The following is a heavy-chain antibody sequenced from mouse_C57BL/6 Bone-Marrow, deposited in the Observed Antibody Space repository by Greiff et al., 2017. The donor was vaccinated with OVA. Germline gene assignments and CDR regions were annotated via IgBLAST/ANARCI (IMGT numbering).Heavy chain of an antibody. CDR2: ISDGGSYT. V-gene: IGHV5-4*01. Sequence: EVKLEESGGGLVKPGGSLKLSCAASGFTFSSYAMSWVRQTPEKRLEWVATISDGGSYTYYPDKVKGRFTISRDNAKNNLYLQMSHLKSEDTAMYYCARERWTPYAMDDWGQGTSVTVSS. J-gene: IGHJ4*01. CDR3: ARERWTPYAMDD. CDR1: GFTFSSYA. D-gene: IGHD1-1*02.